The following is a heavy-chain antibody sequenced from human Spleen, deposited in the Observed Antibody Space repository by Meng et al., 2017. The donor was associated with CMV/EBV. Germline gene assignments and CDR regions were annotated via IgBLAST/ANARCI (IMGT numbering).Heavy chain of an antibody. CDR1: GFTVSSNY. V-gene: IGHV3-53*01. J-gene: IGHJ6*02. D-gene: IGHD2-2*01. CDR2: IYSGGST. CDR3: ARVPTLCSSTSCYSGWGYYYYGMDV. Sequence: GESLKISCAASGFTVSSNYMSWVRQAPGKGLEWVSVIYSGGSTYYADSVKGRFTISRDNSKNTLYLQMNSLRAEDTAVYYCARVPTLCSSTSCYSGWGYYYYGMDVWGQGTTVTVS.